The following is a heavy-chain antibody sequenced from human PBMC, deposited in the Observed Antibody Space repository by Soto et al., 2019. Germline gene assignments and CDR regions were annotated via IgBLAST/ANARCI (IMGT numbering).Heavy chain of an antibody. J-gene: IGHJ4*02. D-gene: IGHD6-6*01. V-gene: IGHV3-30-3*01. CDR3: ASLAYSSSSFDY. CDR1: GFTFSSYA. Sequence: GSLRLSCAASGFTFSSYAMHWVRQAPGKGLEWVAVISYDGSNKYYADSVKGRFTISRDNSKNTLYLPMNSLRAKDTAVYYCASLAYSSSSFDYWGQGTLVTVSS. CDR2: ISYDGSNK.